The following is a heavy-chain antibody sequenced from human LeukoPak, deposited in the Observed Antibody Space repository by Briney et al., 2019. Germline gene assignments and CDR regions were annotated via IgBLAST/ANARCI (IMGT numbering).Heavy chain of an antibody. J-gene: IGHJ4*02. CDR1: GFTFSSYG. D-gene: IGHD4-23*01. CDR3: ARDYGPDYGGNSESSY. Sequence: GGSLRLSCAASGFTFSSYGMHWVRQAPGKGLEWVAVISYDGSNKYYADSVKGRFTISRDNSKNTLYLQMNSLRAEDTAVYYCARDYGPDYGGNSESSYWGQGTLVTVSS. CDR2: ISYDGSNK. V-gene: IGHV3-30*03.